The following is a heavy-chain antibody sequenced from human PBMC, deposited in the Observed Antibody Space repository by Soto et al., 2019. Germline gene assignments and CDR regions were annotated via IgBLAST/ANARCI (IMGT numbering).Heavy chain of an antibody. D-gene: IGHD2-15*01. CDR3: ARHLRSTPFDS. Sequence: GESLKISCEVSGDTFTNFWIGGVRQMPGKGLEWMGIIFPRDSDTRYSPSFQGRVTISVDKSINTAYLQWSSLKASDTAMYYCARHLRSTPFDSWGRGTLVTVSS. CDR2: IFPRDSDT. CDR1: GDTFTNFW. J-gene: IGHJ4*02. V-gene: IGHV5-51*01.